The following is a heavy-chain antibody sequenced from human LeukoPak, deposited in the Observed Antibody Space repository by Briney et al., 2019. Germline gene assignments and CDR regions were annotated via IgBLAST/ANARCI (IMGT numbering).Heavy chain of an antibody. Sequence: GGSLRLSCAASGFTFSSYEMNWVRQAPGEGLEWISYISSRGGTIKYADSVKGRFTISRDNAKNSLYLQMNSLRADDTAVYYCARISGWYCDYWGQGTLVTVSS. CDR1: GFTFSSYE. D-gene: IGHD6-19*01. J-gene: IGHJ4*02. V-gene: IGHV3-48*03. CDR3: ARISGWYCDY. CDR2: ISSRGGTI.